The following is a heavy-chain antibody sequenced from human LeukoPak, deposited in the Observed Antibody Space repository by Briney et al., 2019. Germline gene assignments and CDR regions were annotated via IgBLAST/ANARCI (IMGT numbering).Heavy chain of an antibody. CDR3: ARGDIAAAGQRYYYFDY. CDR2: INPNSGGT. J-gene: IGHJ4*02. D-gene: IGHD6-13*01. Sequence: GASVKVSCKASGYTFTGYYMHWVLQAPGQGLEWMGWINPNSGGTNYAQKFQGRVTMTRDTSISTAYVGLSRLRSDDTAVYYCARGDIAAAGQRYYYFDYWGQGTLVTVSS. V-gene: IGHV1-2*02. CDR1: GYTFTGYY.